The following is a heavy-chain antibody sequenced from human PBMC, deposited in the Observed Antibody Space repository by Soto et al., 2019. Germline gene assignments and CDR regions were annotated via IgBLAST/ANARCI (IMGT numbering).Heavy chain of an antibody. CDR1: GGTFSSYA. Sequence: SVKVSCKASGGTFSSYAISWVRQAPGQGLEWMGGIIPIFGTANYAQKFQGRVTITADESTSTAYMELSSLRSEDTAVYYCAREGARHQHCFDPWGPGTIVTVYS. CDR3: AREGARHQHCFDP. V-gene: IGHV1-69*13. CDR2: IIPIFGTA. J-gene: IGHJ5*02. D-gene: IGHD1-26*01.